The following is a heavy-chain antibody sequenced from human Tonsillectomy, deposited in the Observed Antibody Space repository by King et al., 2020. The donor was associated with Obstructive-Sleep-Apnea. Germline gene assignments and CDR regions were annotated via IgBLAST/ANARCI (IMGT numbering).Heavy chain of an antibody. J-gene: IGHJ6*02. CDR1: GFTVSSNY. V-gene: IGHV3-66*01. CDR2: IYSGGST. D-gene: IGHD4-17*01. CDR3: ARDHYGEDGVYGMDV. Sequence: VQLVESGGGLVQPGGSLRLSCAASGFTVSSNYMSWVRQAPGKGLEWVSVIYSGGSTYYADSVKGRFTISRDNSKNTLYLQMNSLRAEDTAVYYCARDHYGEDGVYGMDVWGQGTTVTVSS.